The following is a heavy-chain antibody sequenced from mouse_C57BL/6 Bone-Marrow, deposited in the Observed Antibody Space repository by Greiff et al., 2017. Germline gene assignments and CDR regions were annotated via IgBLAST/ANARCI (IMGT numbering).Heavy chain of an antibody. CDR2: IVPENSDT. V-gene: IGHV14-4*01. CDR3: SGIDY. J-gene: IGHJ3*01. CDR1: GFTFTDDY. Sequence: EVQLQQSGAELVRPGASVKLSCTASGFTFTDDYMHWVKQRPGQGLEWIGGIVPENSDTEYASKFQGKATITVDTSSNTAYLQLSSLTAEDPAGYYCSGIDYWGQGTLVTVSA.